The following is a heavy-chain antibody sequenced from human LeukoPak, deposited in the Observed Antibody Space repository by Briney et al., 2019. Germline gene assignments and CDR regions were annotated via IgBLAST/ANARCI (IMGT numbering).Heavy chain of an antibody. J-gene: IGHJ6*02. CDR2: INHSGST. D-gene: IGHD1-14*01. CDR1: GGSFSGYY. V-gene: IGHV4-34*01. CDR3: AEGQIIPTSEYYYYGMDV. Sequence: SETLSLTCAVYGGSFSGYYWSWIRQPPGKGLEWIGEINHSGSTNYNPSLKSRVSISVDTSKNQFSLKLSSVTAADTAVYYYAEGQIIPTSEYYYYGMDVWGQGTTVTVSS.